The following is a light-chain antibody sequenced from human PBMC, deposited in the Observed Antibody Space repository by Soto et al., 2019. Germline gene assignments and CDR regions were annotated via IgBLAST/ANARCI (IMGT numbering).Light chain of an antibody. CDR2: EVN. CDR1: SNDVGDRNY. Sequence: QSALTQTASVSGSPGQSITISCTGTSNDVGDRNYVSWYQQFPGKAPKLIIYEVNNRPSGISNRFSGSKSGNTASLTVSGLQAEDEADYYCSSYTTIGTWVCGGGTKLTVL. J-gene: IGLJ3*02. V-gene: IGLV2-14*01. CDR3: SSYTTIGTWV.